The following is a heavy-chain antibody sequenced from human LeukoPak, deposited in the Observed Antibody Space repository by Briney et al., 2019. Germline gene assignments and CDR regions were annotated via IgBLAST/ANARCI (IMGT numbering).Heavy chain of an antibody. CDR3: ASGSGDYGDPFDY. CDR1: GFTFSSHW. J-gene: IGHJ4*02. D-gene: IGHD4-17*01. V-gene: IGHV3-74*01. Sequence: GGSLRLSCSASGFTFSSHWMHWVRQAPGKGLVWVSRINGDGSETNYAGSVRGRFTISRDNAKSTVYLQMNSLRAEDTAVYYCASGSGDYGDPFDYWGQGTLVTVSS. CDR2: INGDGSET.